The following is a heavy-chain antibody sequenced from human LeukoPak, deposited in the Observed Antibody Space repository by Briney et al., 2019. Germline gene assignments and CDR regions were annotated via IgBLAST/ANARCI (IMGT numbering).Heavy chain of an antibody. CDR2: IYYSGTT. D-gene: IGHD1-26*01. J-gene: IGHJ3*02. CDR1: GGSISSYY. CDR3: ARGASGTLYDAFDI. V-gene: IGHV4-59*01. Sequence: SETLSLTCTVSGGSISSYYWSWIRQPPGKGLEWIGYIYYSGTTHSNPSLKSRATISVDTSKNHLSLKVNFVTAADTAVYYCARGASGTLYDAFDIWGQGTMVTVSS.